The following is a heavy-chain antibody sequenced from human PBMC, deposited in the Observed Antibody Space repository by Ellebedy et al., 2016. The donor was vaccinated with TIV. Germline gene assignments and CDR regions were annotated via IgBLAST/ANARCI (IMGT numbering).Heavy chain of an antibody. CDR2: IYYNGNT. CDR3: ARSQSSRPLDAFDM. J-gene: IGHJ3*02. D-gene: IGHD3-10*01. CDR1: GYSITRSHW. Sequence: MPSETLSLTCDVSGYSITRSHWWGWIRQPPGKRLEWIGYIYYNGNTYSNPSLKSRVAMSVDTSKNQFSLKLRSVTAVDAAMYYCARSQSSRPLDAFDMWGQGAMVAVSS. V-gene: IGHV4-28*01.